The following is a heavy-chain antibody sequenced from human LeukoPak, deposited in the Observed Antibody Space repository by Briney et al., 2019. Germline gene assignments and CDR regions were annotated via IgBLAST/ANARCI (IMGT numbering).Heavy chain of an antibody. V-gene: IGHV3-30-3*01. D-gene: IGHD3-10*01. CDR3: ASGDHLYYFDY. CDR1: GFTFSSYA. J-gene: IGHJ4*02. CDR2: ISYDGSNK. Sequence: PGRSLRLSCAASGFTFSSYAMHWVRQAPGKGLEWVAVISYDGSNKYYADSVKGRFTISRDNSKNTLYLQMNSLRAEDTAVYYCASGDHLYYFDYWGQGTLITVSS.